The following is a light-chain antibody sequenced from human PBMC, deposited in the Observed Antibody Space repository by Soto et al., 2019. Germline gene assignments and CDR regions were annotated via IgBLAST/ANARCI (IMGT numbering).Light chain of an antibody. Sequence: EVLMTQSPDTLYVSPGERVTLSCRASQSVSDNLAWYQQKPGQGPRLLVYRASTRTLGIPARFSGSESGTEFTLTISSLQSEDFATYYCQQYNSYPWTFGQGTKVEIK. CDR1: QSVSDN. J-gene: IGKJ1*01. CDR2: RAS. V-gene: IGKV3-15*01. CDR3: QQYNSYPWT.